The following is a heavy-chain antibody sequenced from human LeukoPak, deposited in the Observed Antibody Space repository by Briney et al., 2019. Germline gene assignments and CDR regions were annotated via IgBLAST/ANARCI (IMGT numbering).Heavy chain of an antibody. V-gene: IGHV3-30-3*01. CDR2: ISYDGSNK. J-gene: IGHJ4*02. CDR3: ARAPGGFHGDYSPIGY. Sequence: GGSLRLSCAASGFTFSSYAMHWVRQAPGKGLEWVAVISYDGSNKYYADSVKGRFTISRDNSKNTLYLQMNSLRAEETAMYYCARAPGGFHGDYSPIGYWGQGTLVTVSS. CDR1: GFTFSSYA. D-gene: IGHD4-17*01.